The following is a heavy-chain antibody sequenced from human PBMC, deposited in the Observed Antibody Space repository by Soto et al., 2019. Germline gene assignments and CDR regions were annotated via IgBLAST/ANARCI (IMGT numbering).Heavy chain of an antibody. V-gene: IGHV4-59*01. J-gene: IGHJ4*02. D-gene: IGHD2-21*02. Sequence: QVQLQESGPGLVKPSETLSLTCTVSGDSMSGYYWSWIRQSPGRRLEWMGYIFHSGTTNYNPSLKSRLSLSVDASKNQFSLRVTSVTAADTAIYYCARLSFGDQGNYWGQGTLVTVSS. CDR1: GDSMSGYY. CDR2: IFHSGTT. CDR3: ARLSFGDQGNY.